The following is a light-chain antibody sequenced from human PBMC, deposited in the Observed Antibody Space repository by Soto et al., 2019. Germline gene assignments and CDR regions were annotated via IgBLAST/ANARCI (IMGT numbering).Light chain of an antibody. CDR2: GAS. CDR1: ENVRTF. CDR3: QQHSHWPPWT. J-gene: IGKJ1*01. V-gene: IGKV3-11*01. Sequence: VLTQSPATPSLSPGERATLSCRASENVRTFVDWYQQKPGQAPRLLIYGASNRATDIPARFSGSGSGTDFTLTISNLEPEDFAVYYCQQHSHWPPWTFGQGTKVDIK.